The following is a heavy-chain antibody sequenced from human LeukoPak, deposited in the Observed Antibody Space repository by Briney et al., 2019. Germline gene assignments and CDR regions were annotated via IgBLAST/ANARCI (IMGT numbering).Heavy chain of an antibody. CDR3: ARDLYYYDSSGYYARDGY. V-gene: IGHV4-39*07. Sequence: SETLSLTCTVSGGSISSSSYYWGWIRQPPGKGLEWIGSIYYSGSTYYNPSLKSRVTISVDTSKNQFSLKLSSVTAADTAVYYCARDLYYYDSSGYYARDGYWGQGTLVTVSS. D-gene: IGHD3-22*01. CDR1: GGSISSSSYY. CDR2: IYYSGST. J-gene: IGHJ4*02.